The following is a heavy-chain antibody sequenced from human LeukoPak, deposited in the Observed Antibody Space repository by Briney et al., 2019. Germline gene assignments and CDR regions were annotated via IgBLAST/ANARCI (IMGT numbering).Heavy chain of an antibody. D-gene: IGHD4-17*01. CDR2: IYYSGST. CDR3: ARGAFGDLNY. V-gene: IGHV4-59*08. Sequence: SETLSLTCTVSGGSISSYYWSWIRQPPGKGLEWIGYIYYSGSTNYNPSLKSRVTISVDTSKNQFSLKLSSVTAADTAVYYCARGAFGDLNYWGQGTLVTVSS. J-gene: IGHJ4*02. CDR1: GGSISSYY.